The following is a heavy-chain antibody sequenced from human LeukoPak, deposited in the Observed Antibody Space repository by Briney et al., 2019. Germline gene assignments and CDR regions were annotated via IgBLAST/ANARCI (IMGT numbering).Heavy chain of an antibody. Sequence: SETLSLTCTVSGGSISSGSYYWSWIRQPAGKGLEWIGRIYTSGSTNYNPSLKSRVTISVDTSKNQFSLKLSSVTAADTAVYYCARPRGYSGRYFDYWGQGTLVTVSS. CDR1: GGSISSGSYY. D-gene: IGHD5-12*01. CDR2: IYTSGST. J-gene: IGHJ4*02. CDR3: ARPRGYSGRYFDY. V-gene: IGHV4-61*02.